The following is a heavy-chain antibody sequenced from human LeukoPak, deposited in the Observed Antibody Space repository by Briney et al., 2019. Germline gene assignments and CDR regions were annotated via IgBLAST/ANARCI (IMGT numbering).Heavy chain of an antibody. CDR3: AEVSHDYVWGSYRHFDY. V-gene: IGHV3-23*01. J-gene: IGHJ4*02. D-gene: IGHD3-16*02. Sequence: GGSLRLSCAASGFTFSSYAMSWVRQAPGKGLEWVSAISGSGGSTYYADSVKGRFTISRDNSKNTLYLQMNSLRAEDTAVYYCAEVSHDYVWGSYRHFDYWGQGTLVTVSS. CDR1: GFTFSSYA. CDR2: ISGSGGST.